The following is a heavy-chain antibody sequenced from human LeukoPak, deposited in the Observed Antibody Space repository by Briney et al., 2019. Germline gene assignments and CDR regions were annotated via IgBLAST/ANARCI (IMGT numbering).Heavy chain of an antibody. Sequence: GGSLRLSCAASGFTFSGSAMHWVRQASGKGLEWVGRIRSKANSYATAYAASVKGRFTISRDDSKNTAYLQMNSLKTEDTAVYYCARLRMTTVTFFDYWGQGTLVTVSS. CDR1: GFTFSGSA. D-gene: IGHD4-17*01. V-gene: IGHV3-73*01. CDR2: IRSKANSYAT. CDR3: ARLRMTTVTFFDY. J-gene: IGHJ4*02.